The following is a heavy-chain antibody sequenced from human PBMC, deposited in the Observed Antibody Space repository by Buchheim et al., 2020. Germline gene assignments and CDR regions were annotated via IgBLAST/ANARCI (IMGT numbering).Heavy chain of an antibody. CDR2: IWYDGSNK. CDR3: ARDLGYSSGWYGYYCYYGMDV. J-gene: IGHJ6*02. D-gene: IGHD6-19*01. V-gene: IGHV3-33*01. CDR1: GFTFSSYG. Sequence: QVQLVESGGGVVQPGRSLRLSCAASGFTFSSYGMHWVRQAPGKGLEWVAVIWYDGSNKYYADSVKGRFTISRDNSKNTLYLQMNSLRAEDTAVYYCARDLGYSSGWYGYYCYYGMDVWGQGTT.